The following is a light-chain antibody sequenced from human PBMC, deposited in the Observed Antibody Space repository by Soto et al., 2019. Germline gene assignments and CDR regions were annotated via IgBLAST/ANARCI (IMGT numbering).Light chain of an antibody. Sequence: DIQMTQSPSSLSASVGDRVTITCRASRGISNYLAWYQQKPVKVPKLLIYAASTLQSGVPSRFSGSGSGTDFTLTISSLQPEDVATYYCQKYHSAPRTFGPGTKVDIK. CDR1: RGISNY. J-gene: IGKJ3*01. CDR2: AAS. CDR3: QKYHSAPRT. V-gene: IGKV1-27*01.